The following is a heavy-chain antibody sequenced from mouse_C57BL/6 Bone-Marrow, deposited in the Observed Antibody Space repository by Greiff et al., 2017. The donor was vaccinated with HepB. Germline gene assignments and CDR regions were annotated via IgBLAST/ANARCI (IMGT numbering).Heavy chain of an antibody. D-gene: IGHD1-1*01. Sequence: QVQLQQSGPGLVQPSQCLSISCTVSGFSFTSYGVHWVRQSPGKGLEWLGVIWSGGSTASNAAFKSRLSITMDNAKTQIFFKMNRQQAEDTATYLYAKDKNYGSLDAMDYWGQGTSVTVSS. V-gene: IGHV2-5*01. J-gene: IGHJ4*01. CDR3: AKDKNYGSLDAMDY. CDR1: GFSFTSYG. CDR2: IWSGGST.